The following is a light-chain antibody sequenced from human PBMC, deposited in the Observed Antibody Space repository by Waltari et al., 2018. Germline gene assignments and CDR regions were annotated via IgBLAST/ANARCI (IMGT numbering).Light chain of an antibody. V-gene: IGLV2-8*02. Sequence: QSALTQPPSASRSPGQSVTISCTGTSSDVGGYNYVSWYQQHPGKAPKLIIYEVNKRPSGVPDRFSGSKSGNTASLTVSGLQAEDEADYYCSSYAGYSILFGGGTKLTVL. J-gene: IGLJ2*01. CDR3: SSYAGYSIL. CDR1: SSDVGGYNY. CDR2: EVN.